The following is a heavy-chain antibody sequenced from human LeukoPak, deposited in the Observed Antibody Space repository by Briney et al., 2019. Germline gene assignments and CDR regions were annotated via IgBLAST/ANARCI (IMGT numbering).Heavy chain of an antibody. Sequence: SETLSLTCTVSGGSISSSSYYWGWIRQPPGKGLEWIGNIYYSGSTYYNPSLKSRVTISVDTSKNQFSLKLSSVTAADTAVYYCARSRRVYSGFNWFDPWGQGTLVTVSS. CDR2: IYYSGST. CDR1: GGSISSSSYY. D-gene: IGHD5-12*01. V-gene: IGHV4-39*01. J-gene: IGHJ5*02. CDR3: ARSRRVYSGFNWFDP.